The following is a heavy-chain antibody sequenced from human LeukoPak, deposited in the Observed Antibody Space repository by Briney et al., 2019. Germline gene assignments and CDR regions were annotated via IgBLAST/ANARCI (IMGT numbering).Heavy chain of an antibody. CDR3: ARDGELGSSSSIHYDY. J-gene: IGHJ4*02. Sequence: PGGSPRLSCAASGFTFSSYSMNWVRQAPGKGLEWVSSISSSSSYRHYGDSVKGRFTISRDNAKNSLFLQMNSLGVEDTAVYYCARDGELGSSSSIHYDYWGQGTLVTVSS. D-gene: IGHD6-6*01. CDR1: GFTFSSYS. CDR2: ISSSSSYR. V-gene: IGHV3-21*01.